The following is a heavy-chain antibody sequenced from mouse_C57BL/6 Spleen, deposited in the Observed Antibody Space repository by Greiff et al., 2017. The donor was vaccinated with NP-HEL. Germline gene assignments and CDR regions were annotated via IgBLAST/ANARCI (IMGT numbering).Heavy chain of an antibody. D-gene: IGHD1-1*01. CDR2: ISSGSSTI. V-gene: IGHV5-17*01. Sequence: EVKVVESGGGLVKPGGSLKLSCAASGFTFSDYGMHWVRQAPEKGLEWVAYISSGSSTIYYADTVKGRFTISRDNAKNTLFLQMTSLRSEDTAMYYCAREYYGSSSWFAYWGQGTLVTVSA. CDR1: GFTFSDYG. J-gene: IGHJ3*01. CDR3: AREYYGSSSWFAY.